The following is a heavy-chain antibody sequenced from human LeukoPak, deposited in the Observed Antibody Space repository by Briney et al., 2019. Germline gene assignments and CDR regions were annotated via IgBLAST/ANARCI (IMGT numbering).Heavy chain of an antibody. V-gene: IGHV3-23*01. Sequence: GGSLRLSCAASGFTFSSYGMSWVRQAPGKGLEWVSAISGSGGSTYYADSVKGRFTISRDNSKNTLYLQMNSLRAEDTAVYYCAKAQGSGSYYPYWGQGTLVTVSS. CDR2: ISGSGGST. CDR3: AKAQGSGSYYPY. J-gene: IGHJ4*02. D-gene: IGHD3-10*01. CDR1: GFTFSSYG.